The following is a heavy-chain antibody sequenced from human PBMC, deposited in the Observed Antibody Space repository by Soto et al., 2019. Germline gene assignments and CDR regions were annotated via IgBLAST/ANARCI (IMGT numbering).Heavy chain of an antibody. CDR1: GYSFTTSW. V-gene: IGHV5-51*03. CDR2: IYPGDSDT. J-gene: IGHJ2*01. CDR3: ARRAQGYWYFDL. Sequence: EVQLVQSGAEVKKPGESLKISCKGSGYSFTTSWIAWVRHMPGKGLEWMGIIYPGDSDTRYSPSFQGQVSISADKSIDTAYLQWSSLKASDTAIYYCARRAQGYWYFDLWGRGTPVTVSS.